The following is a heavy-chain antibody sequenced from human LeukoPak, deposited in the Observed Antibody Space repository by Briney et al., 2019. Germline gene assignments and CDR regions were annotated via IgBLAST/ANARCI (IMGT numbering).Heavy chain of an antibody. D-gene: IGHD5-12*01. CDR3: ARDPGSGYEEHFDY. V-gene: IGHV3-48*04. CDR1: GFTFSRFS. CDR2: ISSSGSTM. Sequence: GGSLRLSCAASGFTFSRFSMNWVRQAPGKGLEWVSYISSSGSTMYYTDSVKGRFTISRDNAKGSLYLQMNSLRAEDTAVYYCARDPGSGYEEHFDYWGQGTLATVSS. J-gene: IGHJ4*02.